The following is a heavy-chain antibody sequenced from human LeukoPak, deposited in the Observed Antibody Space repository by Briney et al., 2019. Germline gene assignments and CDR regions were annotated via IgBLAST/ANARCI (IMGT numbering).Heavy chain of an antibody. J-gene: IGHJ5*02. CDR1: DGSISSYY. CDR3: ARDSGGSYYRGFWFDP. V-gene: IGHV4-59*01. CDR2: IYYSGST. Sequence: PSETLSLTCTVSDGSISSYYWSWIRQPPGKGLEWIGYIYYSGSTNYNPSLKSRVTISVDTSKNQFSLKLSSVTAADTAVYYCARDSGGSYYRGFWFDPWGQGTLVTVSS. D-gene: IGHD1-26*01.